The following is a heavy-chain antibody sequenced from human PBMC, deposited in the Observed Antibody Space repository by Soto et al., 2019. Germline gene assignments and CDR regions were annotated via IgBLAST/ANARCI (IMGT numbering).Heavy chain of an antibody. CDR1: GFTISTHA. CDR2: IWYDGSNK. CDR3: AAATTWNFHFPY. D-gene: IGHD1-7*01. V-gene: IGHV3-33*03. Sequence: QAQLVESGGGVVQPGTSLRLSCAASGFTISTHAIHWVRQAPGKGLEWLANIWYDGSNKFYAESVNGGFSISKDNSMNTLYLQMSSVRTEYKAVYYCAAATTWNFHFPYWGQGTQVPVYS. J-gene: IGHJ4*02.